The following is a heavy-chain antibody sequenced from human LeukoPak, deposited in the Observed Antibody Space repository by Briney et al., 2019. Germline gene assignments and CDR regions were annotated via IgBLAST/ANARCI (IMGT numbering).Heavy chain of an antibody. CDR2: ISYDGSNK. V-gene: IGHV3-30-3*01. J-gene: IGHJ4*02. CDR1: GFTLSSYA. Sequence: GRSLRLSCAASGFTLSSYAMLWVRQAPGKGLEWVAVISYDGSNKYYADSVKGRFTISRDNSKNTLYLQMNSLRAEDTAVYYCARSYCSSTSCYPDYWGQGTLVTVSS. CDR3: ARSYCSSTSCYPDY. D-gene: IGHD2-2*01.